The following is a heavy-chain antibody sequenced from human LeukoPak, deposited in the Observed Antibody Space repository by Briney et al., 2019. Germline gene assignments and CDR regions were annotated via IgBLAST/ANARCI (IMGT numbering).Heavy chain of an antibody. CDR2: ISYDGNNK. V-gene: IGHV3-30-3*01. J-gene: IGHJ5*02. D-gene: IGHD6-13*01. CDR3: ARDRGSSINWFDP. CDR1: GFTFSSYA. Sequence: PGGSLRLSCAASGFTFSSYALHWVRQSPGKGLEWVALISYDGNNKYYADSVKGRFTISRDNSKNTLYPQMNSLRAEDTAVYYCARDRGSSINWFDPWGQGTLVTVSS.